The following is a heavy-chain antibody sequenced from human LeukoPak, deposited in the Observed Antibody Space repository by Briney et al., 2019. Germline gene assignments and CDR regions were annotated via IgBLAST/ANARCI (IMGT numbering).Heavy chain of an antibody. J-gene: IGHJ6*03. CDR2: IYTSGST. CDR1: GGSISSYY. V-gene: IGHV4-4*09. CDR3: ARLGSRLGYCSSTSCYIHYYYMDV. Sequence: SETLSLTCTVSGGSISSYYWSWIRQPPGKGLEWIGYIYTSGSTNYNPSLKSRVTISVDTSKNQFSLKLSSVTAADTAVYYCARLGSRLGYCSSTSCYIHYYYMDVWGKGTTVTVSS. D-gene: IGHD2-2*02.